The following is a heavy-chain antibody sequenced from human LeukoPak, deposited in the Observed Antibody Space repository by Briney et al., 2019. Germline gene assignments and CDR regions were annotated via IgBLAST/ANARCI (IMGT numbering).Heavy chain of an antibody. D-gene: IGHD5-24*01. CDR3: AKDGPEMATNYYFDY. Sequence: GGSLRLSCAASGFTFSSYGMHWVRQAPGKGLEWVAFIRYDGSNKYYADSVKGRFTISRDNSKNTLYLQMNSLRAEDTAVYYCAKDGPEMATNYYFDYWGQGTLVTVSS. CDR1: GFTFSSYG. J-gene: IGHJ4*02. V-gene: IGHV3-30*02. CDR2: IRYDGSNK.